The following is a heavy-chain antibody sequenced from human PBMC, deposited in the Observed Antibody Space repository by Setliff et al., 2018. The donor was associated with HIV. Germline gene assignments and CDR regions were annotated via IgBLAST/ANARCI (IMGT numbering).Heavy chain of an antibody. J-gene: IGHJ6*02. V-gene: IGHV4-38-2*01. D-gene: IGHD3-10*01. CDR1: GYAITSGFY. Sequence: KPSETLSLTCAVSGYAITSGFYWGWIRQPPGKGLEWIGSIYHSGSTNYNPSLKSQVTISVDTSKNQFSLKMDSVTAADTARYYCTRGGAKYASGNYLQFWGQGTTVTVSS. CDR2: IYHSGST. CDR3: TRGGAKYASGNYLQF.